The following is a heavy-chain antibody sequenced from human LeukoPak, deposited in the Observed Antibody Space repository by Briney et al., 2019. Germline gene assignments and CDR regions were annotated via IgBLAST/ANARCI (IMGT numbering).Heavy chain of an antibody. Sequence: SETLSLTCTVSGGSFSSGSYYWSWIRQPPGKGLEWIGYIYYSGSTNYNPSLKSRVTISVDTSKNQFSLKLSSVTAADTAVYYCARGPLADDYGDYVPIYWGQGTLVTVSS. D-gene: IGHD4-17*01. CDR3: ARGPLADDYGDYVPIY. V-gene: IGHV4-61*01. CDR1: GGSFSSGSYY. J-gene: IGHJ4*02. CDR2: IYYSGST.